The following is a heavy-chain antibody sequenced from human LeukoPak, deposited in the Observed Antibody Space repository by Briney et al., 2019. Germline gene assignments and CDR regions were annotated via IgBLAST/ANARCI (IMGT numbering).Heavy chain of an antibody. V-gene: IGHV1-18*01. Sequence: ASVKVSCKASGYTFTSYGISWVRQAPGQGLEWMGWIGAYNGNTNYAQKLQGRVTMTTDTSTSTAYMELRSLRSDDTAVYYCARGMVGYSYGLSFDYWGQGTLVTVSS. CDR2: IGAYNGNT. D-gene: IGHD5-18*01. J-gene: IGHJ4*02. CDR1: GYTFTSYG. CDR3: ARGMVGYSYGLSFDY.